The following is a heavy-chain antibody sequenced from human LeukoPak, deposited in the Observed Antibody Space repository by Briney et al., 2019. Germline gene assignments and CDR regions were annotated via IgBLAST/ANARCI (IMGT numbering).Heavy chain of an antibody. D-gene: IGHD6-13*01. CDR2: IKSKTDGGTT. CDR3: AKGGIGEAGLDY. Sequence: GGSLRLSCAASGFTFSNAWMSWVRQAPGKGLEWVGRIKSKTDGGTTDYAAPVKGRFTISRDDSKNTLYLQMNSLRAEDTALYFCAKGGIGEAGLDYWGQGTLVTVSS. V-gene: IGHV3-15*01. CDR1: GFTFSNAW. J-gene: IGHJ4*02.